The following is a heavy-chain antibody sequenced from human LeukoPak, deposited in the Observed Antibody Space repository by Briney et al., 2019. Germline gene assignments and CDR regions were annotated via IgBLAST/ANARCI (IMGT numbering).Heavy chain of an antibody. V-gene: IGHV3-23*01. CDR1: GFTFSSHD. CDR3: AKDDVKTTQKTLN. J-gene: IGHJ4*02. CDR2: IGDSGVRT. D-gene: IGHD1-1*01. Sequence: PGGSLRLSCAASGFTFSSHDMTWVRQAPGKGLEWVSTIGDSGVRTYYADSVKGRFTISRDNSKNTMYLLMDSLRVEDTAVYYCAKDDVKTTQKTLNWGQGTLVTVSS.